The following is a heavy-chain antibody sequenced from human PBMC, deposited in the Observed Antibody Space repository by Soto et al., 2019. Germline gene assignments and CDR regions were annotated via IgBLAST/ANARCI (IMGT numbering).Heavy chain of an antibody. CDR1: GFTVSSNY. Sequence: GGSLRLSCAASGFTVSSNYMSWVRQAPGKGLEWVSVIYSGGSTYYADSVKGRFTISRDNSKNTLYLQMNSLRAEDTAVYYCASGSLATVTTRPFYYMDVWGKGTTVTVSS. J-gene: IGHJ6*03. V-gene: IGHV3-66*01. CDR2: IYSGGST. D-gene: IGHD4-17*01. CDR3: ASGSLATVTTRPFYYMDV.